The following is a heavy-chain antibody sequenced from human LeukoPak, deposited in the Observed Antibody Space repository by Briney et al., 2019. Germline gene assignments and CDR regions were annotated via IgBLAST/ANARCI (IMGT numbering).Heavy chain of an antibody. Sequence: GGSLRLSCAASGFTFSSYAMTWVRQAPGKGLEWVSSISDSGGSTYYADSVKGRFTISRDNSKNTLYLQMNSLRAEDTAAYFCARILTGYYDFWGQGTLVTVSS. V-gene: IGHV3-23*01. CDR2: ISDSGGST. CDR3: ARILTGYYDF. CDR1: GFTFSSYA. D-gene: IGHD3-9*01. J-gene: IGHJ4*02.